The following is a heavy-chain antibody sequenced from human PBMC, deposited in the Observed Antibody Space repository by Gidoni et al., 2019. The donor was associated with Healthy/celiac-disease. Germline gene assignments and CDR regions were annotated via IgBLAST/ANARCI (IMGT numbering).Heavy chain of an antibody. J-gene: IGHJ4*02. Sequence: FTISRDNSKNTLYLQMNSLRAEDTAVYYCAKAPLVVIPYYFDYWGQGTLVTVSS. V-gene: IGHV3-23*01. CDR3: AKAPLVVIPYYFDY. D-gene: IGHD3-22*01.